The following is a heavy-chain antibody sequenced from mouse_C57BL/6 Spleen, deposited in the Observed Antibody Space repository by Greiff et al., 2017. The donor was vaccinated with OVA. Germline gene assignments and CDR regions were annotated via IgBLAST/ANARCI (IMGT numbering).Heavy chain of an antibody. CDR3: ARQWYYGSSNYAMDY. Sequence: EVMLVESGGDLVKPGGSLKLSCAASGFTFSSYGMSWVRQTPDKRLEWVATISSGGSYTYYPDSVKGRFTISRDNAKNTLYLQMSSLKSEDTAMYYCARQWYYGSSNYAMDYWGQGTSVTVSS. D-gene: IGHD1-1*01. J-gene: IGHJ4*01. CDR1: GFTFSSYG. V-gene: IGHV5-6*02. CDR2: ISSGGSYT.